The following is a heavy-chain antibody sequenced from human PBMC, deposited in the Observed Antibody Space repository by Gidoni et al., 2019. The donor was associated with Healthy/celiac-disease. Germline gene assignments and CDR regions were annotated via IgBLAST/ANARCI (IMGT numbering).Heavy chain of an antibody. CDR3: ARVNYGGNGGWFDP. Sequence: QVQLQQWGAGLLKPSETLSLTCAYYGGSFSGYYWSWIRQSPGKGLEWSGEINHSGSTNYNTSLKSRVTIAVDTSKNQFSLKLSSVTAADTAVYYCARVNYGGNGGWFDPWGQGTLVTVSS. D-gene: IGHD4-17*01. CDR2: INHSGST. V-gene: IGHV4-34*01. J-gene: IGHJ5*02. CDR1: GGSFSGYY.